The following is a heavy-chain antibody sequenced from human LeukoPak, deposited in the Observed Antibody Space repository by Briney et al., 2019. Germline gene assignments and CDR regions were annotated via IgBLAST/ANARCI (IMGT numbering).Heavy chain of an antibody. CDR1: GYTFTYYY. J-gene: IGHJ4*02. CDR2: INPNSGGT. V-gene: IGHV1-2*02. CDR3: GRGPSDILTGYPFDY. D-gene: IGHD3-9*01. Sequence: ASVKVSCKASGYTFTYYYMHWVRQAPGQGLEWMGWINPNSGGTKYAQKFQGRVTMTRDTSINTAYMELSRLRSGDTAVYYCGRGPSDILTGYPFDYWGQGTLVTASS.